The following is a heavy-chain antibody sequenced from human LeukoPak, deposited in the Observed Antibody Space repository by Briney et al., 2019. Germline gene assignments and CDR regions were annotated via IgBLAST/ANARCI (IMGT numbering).Heavy chain of an antibody. J-gene: IGHJ4*02. Sequence: PGGSLRLSCAASGFTFSSYAMHRVRQAPGKGLEWVAVISYDGSNKYYADSVKGRFTISRDNSKNTLYLRMNSLRAEDTAVYYCARVSYSGYDLGYFDYWGQGTLVTVSS. D-gene: IGHD5-12*01. CDR1: GFTFSSYA. CDR3: ARVSYSGYDLGYFDY. V-gene: IGHV3-30*04. CDR2: ISYDGSNK.